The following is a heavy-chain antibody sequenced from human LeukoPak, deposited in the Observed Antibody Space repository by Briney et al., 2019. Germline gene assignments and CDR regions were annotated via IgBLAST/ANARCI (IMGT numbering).Heavy chain of an antibody. CDR1: GGSISSYY. D-gene: IGHD5-18*01. J-gene: IGHJ6*02. CDR3: ARDRVDTAMVNYYYYGMDV. V-gene: IGHV4-59*01. Sequence: SETLSLTCTVSGGSISSYYWSWIRQPPGKGLEWIGYIYYSGSTNYNPSLKSRVTISVDTSKNQFSLKLSSVTAADTAVYYCARDRVDTAMVNYYYYGMDVWGQGTTVTVSS. CDR2: IYYSGST.